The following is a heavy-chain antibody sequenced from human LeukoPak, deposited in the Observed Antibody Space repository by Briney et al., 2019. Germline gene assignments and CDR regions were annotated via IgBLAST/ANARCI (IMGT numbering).Heavy chain of an antibody. CDR3: ASEVYSSGWYFD. CDR2: IWYDGSNK. Sequence: GSLRLSCAASGFTFSSYGMHWVRQAPGKGLEWVAVIWYDGSNKYYADSVKGRFTISRDNSKNTLYLQMNSLRAEDTAVYYCASEVYSSGWYFDWGQGTLVTVSS. CDR1: GFTFSSYG. J-gene: IGHJ4*02. D-gene: IGHD6-19*01. V-gene: IGHV3-33*01.